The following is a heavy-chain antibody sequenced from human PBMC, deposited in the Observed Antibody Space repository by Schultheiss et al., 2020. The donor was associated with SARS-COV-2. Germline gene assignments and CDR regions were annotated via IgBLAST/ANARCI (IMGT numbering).Heavy chain of an antibody. J-gene: IGHJ5*02. CDR2: IGTAGDT. CDR1: GFTFSSYD. V-gene: IGHV3-13*01. Sequence: GGSLRLSCAASGFTFSSYDMHWVRQATGKGLEWVSAIGTAGDTYYPGSVKGRFTISRENAKNSLYLQMNSLRAGDTAVYYCARGTRITFGGVIVEGPLFDPWGQGTLVTVSS. CDR3: ARGTRITFGGVIVEGPLFDP. D-gene: IGHD3-16*02.